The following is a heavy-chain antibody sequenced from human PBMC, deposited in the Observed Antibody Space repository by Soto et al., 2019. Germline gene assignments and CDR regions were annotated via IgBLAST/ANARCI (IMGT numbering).Heavy chain of an antibody. Sequence: QITLKESAPTLVKPTQTLTLTCTFSGFSLSTNGMAVAWIRQPPGKDLEWLALIYWDDNKRYSPSLKPRLTITKDTSKNQVVLTMTNMGHVDTATYYCAHMYLDYDDYSSHWGQGALVTVSS. CDR3: AHMYLDYDDYSSH. CDR1: GFSLSTNGMA. J-gene: IGHJ4*02. CDR2: IYWDDNK. D-gene: IGHD4-17*01. V-gene: IGHV2-5*02.